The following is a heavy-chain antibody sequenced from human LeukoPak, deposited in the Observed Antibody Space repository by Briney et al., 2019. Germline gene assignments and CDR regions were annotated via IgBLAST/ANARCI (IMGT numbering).Heavy chain of an antibody. J-gene: IGHJ4*02. Sequence: GGSLRLSCTASGFTFGDYAMSWFRQAPGKGLEWVGFIRSKAYGGTTEYAASVKGRFTISRDDSKSIAYLQMNSLRDEDTAVYYCARDSDDSSMYYWGQGTLVTVSS. CDR2: IRSKAYGGTT. CDR3: ARDSDDSSMYY. CDR1: GFTFGDYA. D-gene: IGHD6-19*01. V-gene: IGHV3-49*03.